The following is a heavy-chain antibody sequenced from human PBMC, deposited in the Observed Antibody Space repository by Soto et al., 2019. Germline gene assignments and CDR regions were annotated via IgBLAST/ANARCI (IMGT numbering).Heavy chain of an antibody. CDR1: GFTFRTYA. CDR3: AKDMVSLNSVWDAFDI. V-gene: IGHV3-23*01. D-gene: IGHD1-26*01. CDR2: MSGSGGTI. J-gene: IGHJ3*02. Sequence: VGSLRLSCAASGFTFRTYAMSWVRQAPGKGLEWVSGMSGSGGTIDYAESVKGRFTISRDNSKSTLYLQMDSLRAEDTAVYHCAKDMVSLNSVWDAFDIWGQRTTVTVSS.